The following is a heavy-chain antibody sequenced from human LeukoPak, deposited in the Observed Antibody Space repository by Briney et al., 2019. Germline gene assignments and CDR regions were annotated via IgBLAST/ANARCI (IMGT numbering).Heavy chain of an antibody. CDR3: TRGAGWLIDY. CDR1: DDSISDHY. J-gene: IGHJ4*02. V-gene: IGHV4-59*11. Sequence: PSETLSLTCTVSDDSISDHYRGWIRQPPGKGLEWIGYFHDSGTSTYNPSLKSRVTISADTSKNQFSLKLNSLTTADTAVYYCTRGAGWLIDYWGQGILVTVSS. CDR2: FHDSGTS. D-gene: IGHD3-16*01.